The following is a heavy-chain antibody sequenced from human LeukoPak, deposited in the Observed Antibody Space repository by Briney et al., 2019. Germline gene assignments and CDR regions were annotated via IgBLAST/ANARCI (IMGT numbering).Heavy chain of an antibody. CDR2: MNPNSGNT. V-gene: IGHV1-8*03. J-gene: IGHJ6*03. D-gene: IGHD6-6*01. Sequence: ASVKVSCKASGYTFTSYDINWVRQATGQGLEWMGWMNPNSGNTGYAQKFQGRVTITRNTSISTAYMELSSLRPEDTAVYYCARARIAARPEDYYYYMDVWGKGTTVTVSS. CDR3: ARARIAARPEDYYYYMDV. CDR1: GYTFTSYD.